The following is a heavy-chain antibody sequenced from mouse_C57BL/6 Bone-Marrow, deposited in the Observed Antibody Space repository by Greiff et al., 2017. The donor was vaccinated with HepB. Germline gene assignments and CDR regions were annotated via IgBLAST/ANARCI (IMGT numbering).Heavy chain of an antibody. D-gene: IGHD1-1*02. CDR1: GYTFTDYN. V-gene: IGHV1-18*01. J-gene: IGHJ4*01. CDR3: ARFLRYDYDAMDY. CDR2: INPDNGGT. Sequence: EVQGVESGPELVKPGASVKIPCKASGYTFTDYNMDWVKQSHGKSLEWLGDINPDNGGTIYNQKFQVKATFTVDKSSSTAYMELRSLTSENTAVYYCARFLRYDYDAMDYWGQGTAVTVSA.